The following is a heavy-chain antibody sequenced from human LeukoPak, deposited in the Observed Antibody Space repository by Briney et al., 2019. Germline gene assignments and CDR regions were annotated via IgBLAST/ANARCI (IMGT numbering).Heavy chain of an antibody. CDR3: AKGGSQYSSSWFSTFDY. V-gene: IGHV3-23*01. Sequence: GGSLRLSCAASGFTFGTYAMSWVRQAPGKGLEWVSAISGSGGSTYYADSVKGRFTISRDNSKNALYLQINSLRAEDTAVYYCAKGGSQYSSSWFSTFDYWGQGTLVTVSS. D-gene: IGHD6-13*01. CDR2: ISGSGGST. CDR1: GFTFGTYA. J-gene: IGHJ4*02.